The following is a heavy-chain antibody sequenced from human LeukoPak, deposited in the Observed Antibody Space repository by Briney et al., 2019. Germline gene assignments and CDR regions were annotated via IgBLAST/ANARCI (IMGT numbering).Heavy chain of an antibody. CDR1: GGTFSSYA. V-gene: IGHV1-69*13. CDR2: IIPIFGTA. J-gene: IGHJ4*02. Sequence: SVKVSCKASGGTFSSYAISWVRQAPGQGLEWMGGIIPIFGTANYAQKFQGRVTITADESTGTAYMELSSLRSEDTAVYYCASSSGSYYLTSDYWGQGTLVTVSS. D-gene: IGHD1-26*01. CDR3: ASSSGSYYLTSDY.